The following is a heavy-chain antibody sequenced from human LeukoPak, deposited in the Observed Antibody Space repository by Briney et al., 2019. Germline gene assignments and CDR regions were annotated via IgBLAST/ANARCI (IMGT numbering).Heavy chain of an antibody. CDR3: ATLKGDYYDFWSGYHQFDY. J-gene: IGHJ4*02. D-gene: IGHD3-3*01. CDR1: GGSISSYY. V-gene: IGHV4-59*08. Sequence: SETLSLTCTVSGGSISSYYWSWIRQPPGKGLEWIGYIYYSGSTNYNPSLKSRVTISVDTSKNQFSLKLSSVPAADTAVYYCATLKGDYYDFWSGYHQFDYWGQGTLVTVSS. CDR2: IYYSGST.